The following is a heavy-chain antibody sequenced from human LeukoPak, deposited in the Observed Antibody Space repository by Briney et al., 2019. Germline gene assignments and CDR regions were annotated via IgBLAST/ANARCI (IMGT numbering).Heavy chain of an antibody. Sequence: PGGSLRLSCAASGFSFSSNAMSWVRQAPGKGLEWVSAIINSGGSTYYAGSVKGRFTISRDNSKNTLYLQMNSLRAEDTALYYCAKDIYGDYGGLDYWGQGTLVTVSS. CDR3: AKDIYGDYGGLDY. CDR1: GFSFSSNA. CDR2: IINSGGST. D-gene: IGHD4-17*01. J-gene: IGHJ4*02. V-gene: IGHV3-23*01.